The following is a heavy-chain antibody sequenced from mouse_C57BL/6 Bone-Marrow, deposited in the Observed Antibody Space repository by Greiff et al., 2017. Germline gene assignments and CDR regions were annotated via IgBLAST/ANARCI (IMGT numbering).Heavy chain of an antibody. CDR3: ARGNWADYAMDY. V-gene: IGHV1-47*01. CDR2: FHPYNDDT. J-gene: IGHJ4*01. D-gene: IGHD4-1*01. CDR1: GYTFTTYP. Sequence: VQLQESGAELVKPGASVKMSCKASGYTFTTYPIEWMKQNHGKSLEWIGNFHPYNDDTKYNEKFKGKATLTVEKSSSTVYLELSRLTSDDSGVYYGARGNWADYAMDYWGQGTSVTVSS.